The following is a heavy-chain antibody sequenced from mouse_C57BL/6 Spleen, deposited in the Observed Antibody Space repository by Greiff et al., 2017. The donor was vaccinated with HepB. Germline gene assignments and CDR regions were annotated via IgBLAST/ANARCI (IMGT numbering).Heavy chain of an antibody. V-gene: IGHV1-82*01. CDR2: IYPGDGDT. D-gene: IGHD1-1*01. CDR3: AREGFYYYGSSSSYFDY. J-gene: IGHJ2*01. CDR1: GYAFSSSW. Sequence: VMLVESGPELVKPGASVKISCKASGYAFSSSWMNWVKQRPGKGLEWIGRIYPGDGDTNYNGKFKGKATLTADKSSSTAYMQLSSLTSEDSAVYFCAREGFYYYGSSSSYFDYWGQGTTLTVST.